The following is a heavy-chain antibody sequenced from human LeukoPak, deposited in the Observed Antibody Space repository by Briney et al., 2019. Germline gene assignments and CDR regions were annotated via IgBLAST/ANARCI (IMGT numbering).Heavy chain of an antibody. CDR1: CVPHSLHF. Sequence: SETLSLTHSVSCVPHSLHFWLYLPDPPGKGRECSGYIYYSGSTNYNPSLKSRVTISVDTSKNQFSLKLSSVTAADTAVYYCARDLQGSAAAFDYWGQGTLVTVSS. J-gene: IGHJ4*02. D-gene: IGHD6-13*01. CDR3: ARDLQGSAAAFDY. CDR2: IYYSGST. V-gene: IGHV4-59*11.